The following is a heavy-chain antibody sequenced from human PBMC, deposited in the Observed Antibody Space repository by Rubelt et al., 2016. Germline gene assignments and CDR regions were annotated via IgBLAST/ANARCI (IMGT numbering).Heavy chain of an antibody. CDR2: IKQDGSEE. CDR3: ARGRTLGY. D-gene: IGHD3-16*01. J-gene: IGHJ4*02. CDR1: GFTFSSYA. Sequence: ESGGGLVQPGGSLRLSCAASGFTFSSYAMSWVRQAPGKGLEWVANIKQDGSEEYYVDSVKGRFTISRDNARNSLYLQMISLRVEDTAVYYCARGRTLGYWGQGALVIVSS. V-gene: IGHV3-7*01.